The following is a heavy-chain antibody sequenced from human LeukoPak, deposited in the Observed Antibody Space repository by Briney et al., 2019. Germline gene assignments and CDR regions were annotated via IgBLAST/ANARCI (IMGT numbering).Heavy chain of an antibody. D-gene: IGHD4-23*01. CDR1: GFTVSSNY. V-gene: IGHV3-53*01. Sequence: GGSLRLSCAASGFTVSSNYMSWVRQAPGKGLEWVSVIYSGGSTYYADSVKGRFTISRDNAKNSLYLQMNSLRAEDTAVYYCARDLGGGNSGDAFDIWGQGTMVTVSS. CDR2: IYSGGST. J-gene: IGHJ3*02. CDR3: ARDLGGGNSGDAFDI.